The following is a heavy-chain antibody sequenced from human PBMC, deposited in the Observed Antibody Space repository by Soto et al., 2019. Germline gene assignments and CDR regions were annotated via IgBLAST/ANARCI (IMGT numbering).Heavy chain of an antibody. CDR3: AREGSGGSWLRYNWFDP. J-gene: IGHJ5*02. CDR1: GVSMNNTSYY. CDR2: IYFSGST. D-gene: IGHD2-15*01. Sequence: SETLSLTCTVSGVSMNNTSYYWGWIRQSPGKGLEWIGTIYFSGSTFYNPSLKSRLTISIDRSKNQFSLRLTSVTAADTAVYYCAREGSGGSWLRYNWFDPWGQGTLVTVSS. V-gene: IGHV4-39*02.